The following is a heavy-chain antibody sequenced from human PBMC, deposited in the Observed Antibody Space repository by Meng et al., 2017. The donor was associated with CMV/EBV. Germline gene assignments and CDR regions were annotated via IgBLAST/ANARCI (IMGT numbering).Heavy chain of an antibody. D-gene: IGHD3-3*01. Sequence: GGSLRLSCAASGFTFSSYGMRWVRQAPGKGLEWVAFIRYDGSNKYYADSVKGRFTISRDNSKNTLYLQMNSLRAEDTAVYYCAKDGTIFGAYYYYGMDVWGQGTTVTVSS. V-gene: IGHV3-30*02. CDR3: AKDGTIFGAYYYYGMDV. J-gene: IGHJ6*02. CDR2: IRYDGSNK. CDR1: GFTFSSYG.